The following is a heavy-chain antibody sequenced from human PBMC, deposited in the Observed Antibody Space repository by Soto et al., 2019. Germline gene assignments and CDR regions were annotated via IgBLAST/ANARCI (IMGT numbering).Heavy chain of an antibody. CDR1: GFTFSSYG. Sequence: QVQLVESGGGVVQPGRSLRLSCAASGFTFSSYGMHWVRQAPGKGLEWVAVISYDGSNKYYADSVKGRFTISRDNSKNTRYLQMNSLRAEDTAVYYCAKDPPRSIAAYYYYYYGMDVWGQGTTVTVSS. D-gene: IGHD6-6*01. V-gene: IGHV3-30*18. CDR3: AKDPPRSIAAYYYYYYGMDV. CDR2: ISYDGSNK. J-gene: IGHJ6*02.